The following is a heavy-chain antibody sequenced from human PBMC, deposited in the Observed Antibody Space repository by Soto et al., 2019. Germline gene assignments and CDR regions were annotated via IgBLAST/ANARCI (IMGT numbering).Heavy chain of an antibody. CDR2: INPSGGST. Sequence: ASVKVSCKASGYTFTSYYIHWVRQAPGQGLEWMGIINPSGGSTSYAQKFQGRVTMTRNTSISTAYMELSSLRSEDTAVYYCARGKSCSSTSCYSYYGMDVWGQGTTVTVSS. D-gene: IGHD2-2*01. CDR3: ARGKSCSSTSCYSYYGMDV. V-gene: IGHV1-46*01. CDR1: GYTFTSYY. J-gene: IGHJ6*02.